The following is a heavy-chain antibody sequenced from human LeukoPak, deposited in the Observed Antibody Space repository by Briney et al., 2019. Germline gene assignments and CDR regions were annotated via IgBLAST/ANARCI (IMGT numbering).Heavy chain of an antibody. CDR2: INHSGST. CDR1: GGSFSGYY. J-gene: IGHJ6*02. CDR3: ARLPSYYYYGTDV. V-gene: IGHV4-34*01. Sequence: SETLSLTCAVYGGSFSGYYWSWIRQPPGKGLEWIGEINHSGSTNYNPSLKSRVTISVDTSKNQFSLKLSSVTAADTAVYYCARLPSYYYYGTDVWGQGTTVTVSS.